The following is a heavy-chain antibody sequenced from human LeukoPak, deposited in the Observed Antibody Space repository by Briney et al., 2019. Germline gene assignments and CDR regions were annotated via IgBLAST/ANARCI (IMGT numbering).Heavy chain of an antibody. CDR2: MNPNSGNT. Sequence: ASVKVSCKASGYTFTSYDINWVRQATGQGVEGMGWMNPNSGNTGYAQKLQGRVTMTRNTSISTAYMELSSLRSEDTAVYYCARGPMVRGVIKAVSWFDPWGQGTLVTVSS. J-gene: IGHJ5*02. D-gene: IGHD3-10*01. CDR1: GYTFTSYD. CDR3: ARGPMVRGVIKAVSWFDP. V-gene: IGHV1-8*01.